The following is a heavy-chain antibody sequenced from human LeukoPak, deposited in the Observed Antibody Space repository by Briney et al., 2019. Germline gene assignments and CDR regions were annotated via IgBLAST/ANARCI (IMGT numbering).Heavy chain of an antibody. CDR2: IYYSGST. D-gene: IGHD2-2*01. V-gene: IGHV4-39*01. CDR1: GGSISSSSYY. J-gene: IGHJ3*02. Sequence: SETLSLTCTVSGGSISSSSYYWGWIRQPPGKGLEWIGSIYYSGSTYYNPSLKSRVTISVDTSKNQFSLKLSSVTAADTAVYYCARGYCSSTSCYVFAFDIWGQGTMVTVSS. CDR3: ARGYCSSTSCYVFAFDI.